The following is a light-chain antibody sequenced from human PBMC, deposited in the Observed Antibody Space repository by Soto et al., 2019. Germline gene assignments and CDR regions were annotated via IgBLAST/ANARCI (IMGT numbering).Light chain of an antibody. CDR2: DAS. Sequence: DIQMTQSPSSLSASVGDRVTITCQASQDMSNSLNWYQQKPGRAPKLLIYDASNLETGVPSRFSGSGSVTDFTFTISSLQPEDFATYYCQQYDNLPLTFGGGTKVEIK. CDR3: QQYDNLPLT. CDR1: QDMSNS. V-gene: IGKV1-33*01. J-gene: IGKJ4*01.